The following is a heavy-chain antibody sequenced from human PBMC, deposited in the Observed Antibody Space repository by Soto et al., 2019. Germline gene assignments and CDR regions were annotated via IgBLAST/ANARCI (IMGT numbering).Heavy chain of an antibody. CDR1: GFTFSSYW. V-gene: IGHV3-7*01. D-gene: IGHD3-10*01. CDR2: IKQDGSEK. Sequence: EVQLVESGGGLVQPGGSLRLSCAASGFTFSSYWMSWVRQAPGKGLEWVANIKQDGSEKYYVDSVKGRFTISRDNAKNSLYLQMNSLRAEDTAVYYCARECLWFGELGGELHQGFDPWGQGTLVTVSS. CDR3: ARECLWFGELGGELHQGFDP. J-gene: IGHJ5*02.